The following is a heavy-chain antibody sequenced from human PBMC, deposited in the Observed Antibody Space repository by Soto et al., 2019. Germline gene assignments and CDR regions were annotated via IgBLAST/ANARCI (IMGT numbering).Heavy chain of an antibody. CDR3: AREGFGGSDSGR. CDR2: IVPLSDTA. J-gene: IGHJ4*02. CDR1: GGSLNNYV. D-gene: IGHD1-26*01. V-gene: IGHV1-69*06. Sequence: QMQLVQTGAEVKKPGSSVKVSCRASGGSLNNYVLSWARQAPGQGLEWMGSIVPLSDTAKYAQKFHNRVTIAAVRSGITDLMELRTLPSGDPAMDFCAREGFGGSDSGRCGQAILVIVAS.